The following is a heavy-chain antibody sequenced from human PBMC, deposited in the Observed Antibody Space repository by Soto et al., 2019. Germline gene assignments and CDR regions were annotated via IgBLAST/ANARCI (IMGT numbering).Heavy chain of an antibody. J-gene: IGHJ4*02. V-gene: IGHV1-46*02. Sequence: QVQLVQSGAEVRKPGASVRLSCKASGYTFNRFYLHWVRQAPGQGLEWMGIINTRAGTTAYAQNSRGRLRVTRDTSTSTLYMEFSNLRSADTAVYYFARGPDDSDGPRWDYSGQITRVTASA. D-gene: IGHD4-17*01. CDR2: INTRAGTT. CDR1: GYTFNRFY. CDR3: ARGPDDSDGPRWDY.